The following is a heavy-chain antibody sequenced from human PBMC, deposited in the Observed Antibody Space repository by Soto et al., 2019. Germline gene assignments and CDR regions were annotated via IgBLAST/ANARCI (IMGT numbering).Heavy chain of an antibody. V-gene: IGHV4-34*01. Sequence: LSLTCAVYGGSFSGYYWSWVRQPPGKGLEWIGEINHSGSTNYNPSLKSRVTISVDTSKNQFSLKLSSVTAADTAVYYCARCPHCSSTSCYFFYWFDPWGQGTLVTASS. CDR3: ARCPHCSSTSCYFFYWFDP. J-gene: IGHJ5*02. CDR2: INHSGST. CDR1: GGSFSGYY. D-gene: IGHD2-2*01.